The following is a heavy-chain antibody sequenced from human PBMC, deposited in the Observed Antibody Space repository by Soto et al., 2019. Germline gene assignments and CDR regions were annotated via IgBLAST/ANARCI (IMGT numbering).Heavy chain of an antibody. V-gene: IGHV1-18*01. CDR3: ARDGVLGGYCSGGSCYGYWFDP. CDR2: ISAYNGNT. CDR1: GYTFTSYG. J-gene: IGHJ5*02. Sequence: ASVKVSCKASGYTFTSYGISWVRQAPGQGLEWMGWISAYNGNTNYAQKLQGRVTMTTDTSASTAYMELRSLRSDDTAVYYCARDGVLGGYCSGGSCYGYWFDPWGQGTLVTVSS. D-gene: IGHD2-15*01.